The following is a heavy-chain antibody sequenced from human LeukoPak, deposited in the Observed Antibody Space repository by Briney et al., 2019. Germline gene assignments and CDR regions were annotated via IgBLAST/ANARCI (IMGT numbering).Heavy chain of an antibody. CDR3: AADGGGEGAFDI. V-gene: IGHV1-69*13. D-gene: IGHD2-21*01. Sequence: ASVKVSCKASGGTFSSYAISWVRQAPGQGLEWMGGIIPIFGTANYAQKFQGRVTITADESTSTAYMELSSLRSEDTAVYYCAADGGGEGAFDIWGQGTMVTVSS. CDR1: GGTFSSYA. J-gene: IGHJ3*02. CDR2: IIPIFGTA.